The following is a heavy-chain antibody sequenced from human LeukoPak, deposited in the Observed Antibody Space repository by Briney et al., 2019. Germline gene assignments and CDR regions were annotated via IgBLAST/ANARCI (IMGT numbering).Heavy chain of an antibody. D-gene: IGHD1-26*01. V-gene: IGHV3-74*01. CDR1: RFTFSVHW. CDR3: ASRLFSGYSDY. Sequence: PGGSLRLSCAASRFTFSVHWMHWVRQAPGKGLEWVSRINPDESDKAYADSVKGRFTISRDNAKNTLYLQMNSLRAEDTAVYYCASRLFSGYSDYWGQGTLVTVSS. CDR2: INPDESDK. J-gene: IGHJ4*02.